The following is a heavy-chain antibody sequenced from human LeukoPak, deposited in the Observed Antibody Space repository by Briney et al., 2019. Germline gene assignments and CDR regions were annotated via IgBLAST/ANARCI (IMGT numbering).Heavy chain of an antibody. D-gene: IGHD1-26*01. Sequence: GGSLRLSCAASGFTFSSYAMSWVRQAPGKGLEWVSSISSSSSYIYYADSVKGRFTISRDNAKNSLYLQMNSLRAEDTAVYYCAGATIVGATGAFDIWGQGTMVTVSS. CDR2: ISSSSSYI. CDR3: AGATIVGATGAFDI. CDR1: GFTFSSYA. V-gene: IGHV3-21*01. J-gene: IGHJ3*02.